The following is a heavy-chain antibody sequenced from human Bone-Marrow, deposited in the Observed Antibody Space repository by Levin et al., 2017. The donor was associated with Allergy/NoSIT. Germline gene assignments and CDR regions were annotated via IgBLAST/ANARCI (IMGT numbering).Heavy chain of an antibody. D-gene: IGHD2-15*01. V-gene: IGHV3-9*01. Sequence: GGSLRLSCAASGFTFDDYAMHWVRQAPGKGLEWVSGISWNSGSIGYADSVKGRFTISRDNAKNSLYLQMNSLRAEDTALYYCAKAGCSGGSCYPGDYWGQGTLVTVSS. CDR2: ISWNSGSI. CDR3: AKAGCSGGSCYPGDY. CDR1: GFTFDDYA. J-gene: IGHJ4*02.